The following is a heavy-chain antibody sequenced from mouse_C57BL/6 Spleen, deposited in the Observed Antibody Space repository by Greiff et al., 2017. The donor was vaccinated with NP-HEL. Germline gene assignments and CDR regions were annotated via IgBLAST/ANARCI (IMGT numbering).Heavy chain of an antibody. Sequence: VQLQQSGPELVKPGASVKMSCKASGYTFTDYNMHWVKQSHGKSLEWIGYINPNNGGTSYNQKFKGKATLTVNKSSSTAYMELRSLTSEDSAVYYCAREALYYYGSSHRVYYFDYWGQGTTLTVSS. D-gene: IGHD1-1*01. CDR1: GYTFTDYN. V-gene: IGHV1-22*01. CDR2: INPNNGGT. J-gene: IGHJ2*01. CDR3: AREALYYYGSSHRVYYFDY.